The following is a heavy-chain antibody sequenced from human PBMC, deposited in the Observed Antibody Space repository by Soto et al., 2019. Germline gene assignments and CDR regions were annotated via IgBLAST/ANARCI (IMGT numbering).Heavy chain of an antibody. V-gene: IGHV4-39*01. CDR1: GVSLKSGHYS. D-gene: IGHD2-15*01. CDR2: IYYDEST. CDR3: GKVLIVATRHTDVDS. J-gene: IGHJ4*02. Sequence: LSLTCTVSGVSLKSGHYSWVWIRQSPGKGLAWIASIYYDESTYYNPSLKSRVTISTDKPKNQFSLTLKSVTAADTAVYYCGKVLIVATRHTDVDSWGQGALVSVSS.